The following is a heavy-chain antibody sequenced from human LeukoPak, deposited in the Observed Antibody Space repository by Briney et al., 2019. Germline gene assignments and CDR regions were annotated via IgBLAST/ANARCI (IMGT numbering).Heavy chain of an antibody. CDR3: ARDSSGYQ. CDR1: GFTFSTYW. D-gene: IGHD3-22*01. CDR2: IKEDGSEK. Sequence: GGSLRLSCAASGFTFSTYWMSWVRQAPGKGLEWVANIKEDGSEKYYGDSVKGRFTISRDNAKNSLYLQLNSLRAEDTAVYYCARDSSGYQWGQGTLVTVSS. V-gene: IGHV3-7*01. J-gene: IGHJ4*02.